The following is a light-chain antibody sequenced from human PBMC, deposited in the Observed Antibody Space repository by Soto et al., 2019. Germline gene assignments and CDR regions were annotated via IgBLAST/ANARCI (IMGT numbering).Light chain of an antibody. Sequence: QSVLTQPPSVSGAPGQRVTISCTGSSSNIGAGYDVHWYQQRPGTAPKLLIFGNINRPSGLPDRFSGSKSGTSASLAITGLQAEDEGDYYCQSYDSTLSARYVFGTGTKLTVL. CDR3: QSYDSTLSARYV. J-gene: IGLJ1*01. V-gene: IGLV1-40*01. CDR2: GNI. CDR1: SSNIGAGYD.